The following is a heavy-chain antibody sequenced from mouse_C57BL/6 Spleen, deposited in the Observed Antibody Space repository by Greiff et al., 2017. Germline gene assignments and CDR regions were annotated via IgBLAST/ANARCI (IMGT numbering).Heavy chain of an antibody. D-gene: IGHD1-1*01. V-gene: IGHV7-1*01. J-gene: IGHJ3*01. Sequence: EVQVVESGGGLVQSGRSLRLSCATSGFTFSDFYMEWVRQAPGKGLEWIAASRNKANDYTTEYSATVKGRFIVSRDTSQSILYPQMNALRAEATAIYYCARDENYYGSSSLAYWGQGTLVTVSA. CDR3: ARDENYYGSSSLAY. CDR2: SRNKANDYTT. CDR1: GFTFSDFY.